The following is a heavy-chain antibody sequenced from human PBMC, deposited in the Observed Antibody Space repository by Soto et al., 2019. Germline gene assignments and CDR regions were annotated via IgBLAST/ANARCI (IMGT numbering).Heavy chain of an antibody. CDR3: AKGVKIYGSGSYDGMDV. V-gene: IGHV3-9*01. CDR1: GFTFDDYA. D-gene: IGHD3-10*01. CDR2: ISWNSGSI. J-gene: IGHJ6*02. Sequence: PGGSLRLSCAASGFTFDDYAMHWVRQAPGKGLEWVSGISWNSGSIGYADSVKGRFTISRDNAKNSLYLQMNSLRAEDTALYYCAKGVKIYGSGSYDGMDVWGQGTTVTVSS.